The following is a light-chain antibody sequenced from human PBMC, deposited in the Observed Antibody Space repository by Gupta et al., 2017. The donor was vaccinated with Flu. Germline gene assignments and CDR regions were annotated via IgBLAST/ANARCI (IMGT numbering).Light chain of an antibody. CDR2: DDS. V-gene: IGLV3-21*02. Sequence: TARITCGGENMGSKSVHWYRQRPGQAPVVVVYDDSDRPSGIPERFSGSNSGNTATLTISRVEAGDEADYYCQVWDSRSDRPSVLFGGGTKLTVL. CDR1: NMGSKS. J-gene: IGLJ2*01. CDR3: QVWDSRSDRPSVL.